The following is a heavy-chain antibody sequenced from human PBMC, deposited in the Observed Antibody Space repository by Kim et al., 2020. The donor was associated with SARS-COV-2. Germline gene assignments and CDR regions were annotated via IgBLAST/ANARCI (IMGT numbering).Heavy chain of an antibody. CDR3: VRGGAYFDY. CDR2: VHHTGKT. J-gene: IGHJ4*02. V-gene: IGHV4-59*01. CDR1: GDSITSYY. D-gene: IGHD1-26*01. Sequence: SETLSLTCTVSGDSITSYYWSWVRQPPGKGLEYIGYVHHTGKTNYNPSLESRVTIAIDTSKNQLSLKVTSVTAADAAMCYCVRGGAYFDYWGQGVLVTVSS.